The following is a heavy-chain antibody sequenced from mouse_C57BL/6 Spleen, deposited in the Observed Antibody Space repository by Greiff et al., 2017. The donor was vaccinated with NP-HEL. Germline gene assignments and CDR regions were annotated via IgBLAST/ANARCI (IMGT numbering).Heavy chain of an antibody. CDR3: AKSHWWYYAMDY. J-gene: IGHJ4*01. Sequence: VQLQQSGAELVKPGASVKLSCKASGYTFTSYWMHWVKQRPGQGLEWIGMIHPNSGSTNYNEKFKSKATLTVDKSSSTAYMQLSSLTSEDSAVYYCAKSHWWYYAMDYWGQRTSVTVSS. D-gene: IGHD1-1*02. CDR2: IHPNSGST. V-gene: IGHV1-64*01. CDR1: GYTFTSYW.